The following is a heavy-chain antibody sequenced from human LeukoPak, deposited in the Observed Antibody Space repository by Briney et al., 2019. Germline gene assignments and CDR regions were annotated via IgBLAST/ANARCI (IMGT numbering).Heavy chain of an antibody. CDR1: GYTLTELS. D-gene: IGHD2-15*01. Sequence: GASVKVSCKVSGYTLTELSMHWVRQAPGKGLEWMGGLDPEDGETIYAQKFQGRVTMTEDTSTDTAYMELSSLRSEDTAVYYCATDPMRYCSGGSCYSVDYWGQGTLVTVSS. CDR3: ATDPMRYCSGGSCYSVDY. CDR2: LDPEDGET. V-gene: IGHV1-24*01. J-gene: IGHJ4*02.